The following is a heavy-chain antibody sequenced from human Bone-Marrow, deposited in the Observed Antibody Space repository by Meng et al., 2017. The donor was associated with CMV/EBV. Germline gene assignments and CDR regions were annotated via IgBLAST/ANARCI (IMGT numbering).Heavy chain of an antibody. V-gene: IGHV1-2*02. D-gene: IGHD4-17*01. J-gene: IGHJ6*02. CDR1: GYTFTGYY. Sequence: ASVKVSCKASGYTFTGYYMHWVRQAPGQGLEWMGWINPNSGGTNYAQKFQGRVTMTRDTSISTAYMELSRLRSDDTDVYYCARADYGDTYYYGMDVWGQGTTVTVSS. CDR2: INPNSGGT. CDR3: ARADYGDTYYYGMDV.